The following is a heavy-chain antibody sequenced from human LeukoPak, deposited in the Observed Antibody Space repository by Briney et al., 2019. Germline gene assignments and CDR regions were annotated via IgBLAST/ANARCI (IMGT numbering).Heavy chain of an antibody. J-gene: IGHJ4*02. CDR1: GGTFSSYA. V-gene: IGHV1-69*13. CDR2: IIPIFGTA. CDR3: ARDRGYSYGATDY. Sequence: ASVKVSCKASGGTFSSYAISWVRQAPGQGLEWRGGIIPIFGTANYAQKFQGRVTITADESTSTAYMELSSLRSEDTAVYYCARDRGYSYGATDYWGQGTLVPVSS. D-gene: IGHD5-18*01.